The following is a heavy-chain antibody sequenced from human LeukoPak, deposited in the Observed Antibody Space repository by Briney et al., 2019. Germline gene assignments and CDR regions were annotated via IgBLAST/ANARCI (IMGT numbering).Heavy chain of an antibody. Sequence: ASVKVSCKASGYTFTGYYTHWVRQAPGQGLEWMGWINPNSGGTNYAQKFQGRVTMTRNTSISTAYMELSSLRSEDTAVYYCARGGLSRDWFDPWGQGTLVTVSS. CDR3: ARGGLSRDWFDP. CDR1: GYTFTGYY. V-gene: IGHV1-2*02. D-gene: IGHD3-16*01. CDR2: INPNSGGT. J-gene: IGHJ5*02.